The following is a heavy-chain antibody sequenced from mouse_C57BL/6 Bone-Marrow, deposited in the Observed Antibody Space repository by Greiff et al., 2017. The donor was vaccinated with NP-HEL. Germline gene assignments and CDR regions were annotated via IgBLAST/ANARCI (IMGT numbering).Heavy chain of an antibody. CDR3: ARDEKFAY. CDR2: ISDGGSYT. CDR1: GFTFSSYA. V-gene: IGHV5-4*01. J-gene: IGHJ3*01. Sequence: EVMLVESGGGLVKPGGSLKLSCAASGFTFSSYAMSWVRQTPEKRLAWVATISDGGSYTYYPDNVKGRFTISRDNAKNNLYLQMSHLKSEDTAMYYCARDEKFAYWGQGTLVTVSA.